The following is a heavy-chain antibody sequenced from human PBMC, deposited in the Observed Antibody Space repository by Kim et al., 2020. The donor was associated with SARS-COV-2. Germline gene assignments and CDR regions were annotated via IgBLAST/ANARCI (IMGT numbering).Heavy chain of an antibody. Sequence: GGSLRLSCAASGFTFSSYAMSWVRQAPGKGLEWVSAISGSGGSTYYADSVKGRFTISRDNSKNTLYLQMNSLRAEDTAVYYCAQMITFGGVFGYWGQGTLVTVSS. CDR1: GFTFSSYA. CDR2: ISGSGGST. V-gene: IGHV3-23*01. D-gene: IGHD3-16*01. CDR3: AQMITFGGVFGY. J-gene: IGHJ4*02.